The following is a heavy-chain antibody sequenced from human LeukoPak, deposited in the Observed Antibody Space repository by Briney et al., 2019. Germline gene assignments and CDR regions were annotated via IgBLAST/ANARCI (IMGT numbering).Heavy chain of an antibody. D-gene: IGHD3-3*01. CDR1: GFTFSGYW. CDR2: IKQDGSVK. V-gene: IGHV3-7*01. Sequence: PGGSLRLSCAASGFTFSGYWMSWGRQAPGKGREWVAHIKQDGSVKYYVVSVKGRFTISRHNAKNSVYLQMNSLRAEDTAVYYCARDRMMRFLEMLLRYYYYMDVWGKGTTVTVSS. J-gene: IGHJ6*03. CDR3: ARDRMMRFLEMLLRYYYYMDV.